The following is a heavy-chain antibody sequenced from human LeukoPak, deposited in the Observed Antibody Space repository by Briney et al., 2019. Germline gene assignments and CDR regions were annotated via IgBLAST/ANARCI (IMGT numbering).Heavy chain of an antibody. CDR2: ISGSGDVI. CDR3: ARDGLRDYGGNWFDP. CDR1: GFTFSSYE. Sequence: GGSLRLSCAASGFTFSSYEMNWVRQAPGKGLEWLSYISGSGDVIDYADSVKGRFTIPRDNAKNSLYLQMNSLRAEDTAVYYCARDGLRDYGGNWFDPWGPGTLVTVSS. V-gene: IGHV3-48*03. D-gene: IGHD4-17*01. J-gene: IGHJ5*02.